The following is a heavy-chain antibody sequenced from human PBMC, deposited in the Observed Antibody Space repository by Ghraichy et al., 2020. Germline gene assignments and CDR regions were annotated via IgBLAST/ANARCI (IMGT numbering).Heavy chain of an antibody. D-gene: IGHD4-23*01. CDR2: IYYRGTT. CDR3: ARPKDYSGNGYFDY. CDR1: GGSIGSSSYY. V-gene: IGHV4-39*01. Sequence: SETLSLTCTVSGGSIGSSSYYWGWIRQPPGKGLEWIGSIYYRGTTYHNPSLKSRVTVSVDTSKNQFSLKLSSVTAADTAVYYCARPKDYSGNGYFDYWGQGTLVTVSS. J-gene: IGHJ4*02.